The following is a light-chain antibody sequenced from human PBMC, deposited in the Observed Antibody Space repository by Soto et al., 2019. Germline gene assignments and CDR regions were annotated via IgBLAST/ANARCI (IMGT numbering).Light chain of an antibody. Sequence: EIVMTQSPLSLPVTPGEPASISCRSSQSRLHSDGYNYLDWYLQKPGQSPHLLLCLGANRASGVPDRCSGSGSGTDFTLPISRVEDEDFGVYYCMQALHTPWTFGQGTQVEIK. CDR2: LGA. J-gene: IGKJ1*01. CDR1: QSRLHSDGYNY. V-gene: IGKV2-28*01. CDR3: MQALHTPWT.